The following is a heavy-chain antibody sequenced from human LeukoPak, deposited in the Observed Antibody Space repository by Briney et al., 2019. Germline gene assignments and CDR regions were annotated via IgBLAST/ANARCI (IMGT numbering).Heavy chain of an antibody. Sequence: PGGSLRLSCAASGFTFSNYGMHWVRQAPGKGLEWVAVIWFDRSKKYHADSVKGRFTISRDNPKNTLYLQMNSLRAEDTAVYYCARARGYDGSGYYYGFFDYWGQGTLVTVSS. CDR2: IWFDRSKK. V-gene: IGHV3-33*01. D-gene: IGHD3-22*01. J-gene: IGHJ4*02. CDR1: GFTFSNYG. CDR3: ARARGYDGSGYYYGFFDY.